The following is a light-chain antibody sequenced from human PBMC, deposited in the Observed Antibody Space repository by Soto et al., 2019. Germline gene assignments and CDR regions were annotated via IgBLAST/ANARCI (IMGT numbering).Light chain of an antibody. J-gene: IGKJ5*01. CDR2: DAS. V-gene: IGKV3-11*01. Sequence: EIVSTQSPGTLTLSPGQRATLSCRASQSVDTSYFAWYQQKPGRAPRLLIYDASNRATGIPARFSGSGSGTDFTFTISSLEPEDFAVYYCQQRSNWPSITFGQGTRLEIK. CDR1: QSVDTSY. CDR3: QQRSNWPSIT.